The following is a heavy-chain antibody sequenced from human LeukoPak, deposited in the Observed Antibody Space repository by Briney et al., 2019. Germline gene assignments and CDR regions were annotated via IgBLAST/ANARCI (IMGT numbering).Heavy chain of an antibody. D-gene: IGHD6-13*01. CDR1: GGSISSSSYY. CDR2: IYYSGST. CDR3: ARDLGLIAAADAFDI. J-gene: IGHJ3*02. Sequence: PSETLSLTCTVSGGSISSSSYYWGWIRQPPGKGLEWIGSIYYSGSTYYNPSLKSRVTISVDTSKNQFSLKLSSVTAADTAVYYCARDLGLIAAADAFDIWGQGTMVTVSS. V-gene: IGHV4-39*07.